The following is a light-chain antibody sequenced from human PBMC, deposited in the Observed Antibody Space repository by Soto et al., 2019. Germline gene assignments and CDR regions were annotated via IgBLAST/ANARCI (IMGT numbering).Light chain of an antibody. CDR3: QQRSNWQRT. CDR2: DAS. Sequence: EIVLPQSPATLSLSPGERATLSCRASQSVSSYLAWFQQKPGQAPRLLIYDASNRATGIPARFSGSGSGTDFTLTISSLEPEDFAVYYCQQRSNWQRTFGQGTKV. V-gene: IGKV3-11*01. CDR1: QSVSSY. J-gene: IGKJ1*01.